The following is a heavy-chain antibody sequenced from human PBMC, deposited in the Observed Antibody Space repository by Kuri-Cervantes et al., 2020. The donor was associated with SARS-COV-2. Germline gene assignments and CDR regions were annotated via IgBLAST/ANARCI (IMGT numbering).Heavy chain of an antibody. CDR1: GGTFSSYA. V-gene: IGHV1-69*13. Sequence: SVKVSCKASGGTFSSYAISWVRQAPGQGLEWMGGIIPIFGTANYAQKFQGRVTITADESTSTAYMELSSLRSEDTAVYYCARVKQWRTETYYFDYWGQGTLVTVSS. D-gene: IGHD6-19*01. CDR3: ARVKQWRTETYYFDY. CDR2: IIPIFGTA. J-gene: IGHJ4*02.